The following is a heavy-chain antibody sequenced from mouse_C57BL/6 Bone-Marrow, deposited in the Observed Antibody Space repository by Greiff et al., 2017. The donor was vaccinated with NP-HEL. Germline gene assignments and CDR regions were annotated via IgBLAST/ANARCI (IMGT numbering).Heavy chain of an antibody. CDR2: FHPYNDDT. V-gene: IGHV1-47*01. CDR3: ARRSSFDYAMDY. J-gene: IGHJ4*01. D-gene: IGHD1-1*01. Sequence: VQLQESGAELVKPGASVKMSCKASGYTFTTYPIEWMKQSPGKCLEWIGNFHPYNDDTKYNEKFKGKATLTAEKSSSTVYLDLSRLTSDNSAVYYCARRSSFDYAMDYWGQGTSVTVSA. CDR1: GYTFTTYP.